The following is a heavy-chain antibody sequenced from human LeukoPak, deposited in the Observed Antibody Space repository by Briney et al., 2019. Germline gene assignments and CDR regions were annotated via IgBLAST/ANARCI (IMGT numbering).Heavy chain of an antibody. CDR2: INPNSGGT. D-gene: IGHD4-11*01. V-gene: IGHV1-2*02. CDR3: ARAPTVTSPTFDY. J-gene: IGHJ4*02. CDR1: GYTFTGYY. Sequence: ASVMVSCTASGYTFTGYYMHWVRQAPGQGLEWIGWINPNSGGTNYAQKFQGRVTMTRDTSISTAYMELSRLRSDDTAVYYCARAPTVTSPTFDYWGQGTLVTVSS.